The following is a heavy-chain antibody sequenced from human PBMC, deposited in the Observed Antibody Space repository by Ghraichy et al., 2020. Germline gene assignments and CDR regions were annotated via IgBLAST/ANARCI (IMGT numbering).Heavy chain of an antibody. V-gene: IGHV4-59*01. CDR3: ARGLQDMYSLLQGEDIGDGFYLDY. J-gene: IGHJ4*02. CDR1: GGSINNYF. CDR2: MYYSGGS. D-gene: IGHD2-21*02. Sequence: SETLSLTCSVSGGSINNYFWSWIRQSPGKGLEWIGYMYYSGGSSYNPSLKSRVTISVDTSKNQFSLNLRSVTAADTAVYYCARGLQDMYSLLQGEDIGDGFYLDYWGQGILVTVYS.